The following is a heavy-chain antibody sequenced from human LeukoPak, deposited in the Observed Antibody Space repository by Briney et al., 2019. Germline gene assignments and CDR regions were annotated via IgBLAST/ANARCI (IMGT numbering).Heavy chain of an antibody. D-gene: IGHD1-26*01. CDR2: INSDGSST. J-gene: IGHJ4*02. V-gene: IGHV3-74*01. CDR3: ARTWELLPDFDY. Sequence: GGSLRLSCAASGFTFSSYWMHWVRQAPGKGLVWVSRINSDGSSTSYADSVKGRFTISRDNAKNTLYLQMNSLRAEDTAVYYCARTWELLPDFDYWGQGTLVTVPS. CDR1: GFTFSSYW.